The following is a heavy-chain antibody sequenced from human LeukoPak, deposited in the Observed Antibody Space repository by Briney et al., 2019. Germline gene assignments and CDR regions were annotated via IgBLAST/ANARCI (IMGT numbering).Heavy chain of an antibody. CDR1: GFTVSSDY. D-gene: IGHD3-9*01. CDR2: IYSGGRT. CDR3: ARGMISISQPLYFDY. J-gene: IGHJ4*02. V-gene: IGHV3-53*01. Sequence: GGSLRLSCAASGFTVSSDYMSWVRQAPGKGLEWVSVIYSGGRTYYADSVMGRFTISRDNSKNTLFLQMNSLRAEDTAVYYCARGMISISQPLYFDYWGQGTLVTVSS.